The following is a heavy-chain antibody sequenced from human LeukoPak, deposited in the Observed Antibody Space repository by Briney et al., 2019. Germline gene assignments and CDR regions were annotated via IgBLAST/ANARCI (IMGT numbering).Heavy chain of an antibody. CDR2: SDPNSGGT. CDR1: GYTFTGYC. CDR3: ARDRAGVSDY. J-gene: IGHJ4*02. D-gene: IGHD7-27*01. Sequence: ASVKVSGKASGYTFTGYCMHWVRQAPGQGLEWMGWSDPNSGGTNYAQKFQGRATMTRDTSISTASMELSRLRSDATAVYYCARDRAGVSDYWGQGTLVTVSS. V-gene: IGHV1-2*02.